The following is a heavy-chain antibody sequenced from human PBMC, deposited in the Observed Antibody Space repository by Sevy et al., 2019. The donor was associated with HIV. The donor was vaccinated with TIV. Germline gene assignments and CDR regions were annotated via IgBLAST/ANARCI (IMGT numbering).Heavy chain of an antibody. V-gene: IGHV3-30*18. CDR1: GFSFSYYG. D-gene: IGHD1-26*01. CDR3: ANAYSGSYSHSYLYALDV. CDR2: ISHDGINE. Sequence: GGSLRLYCIGSGFSFSYYGIHWVRQFPGKGLDWVALISHDGINEYYADSVKGRFTISRDNSKNTVYLEMNSLRNEDTAIYFCANAYSGSYSHSYLYALDVWGQGTTVTVSS. J-gene: IGHJ6*02.